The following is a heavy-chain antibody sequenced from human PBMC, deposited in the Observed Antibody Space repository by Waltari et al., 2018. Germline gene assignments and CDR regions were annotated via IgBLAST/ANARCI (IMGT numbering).Heavy chain of an antibody. CDR3: ARSGGVIKYYYYGMDV. V-gene: IGHV4-34*01. D-gene: IGHD3-16*02. CDR1: GGSFSGYY. J-gene: IGHJ6*02. Sequence: QVQLVQSGAEVKKPSETLSLTCAVYGGSFSGYYWSWIRQPPGKGLEWIGEINHSGSTNYNPSLKSRVTISVDTSKNQFSLKLSSVTAADTAVYYCARSGGVIKYYYYGMDVWGQGTTVTVSS. CDR2: INHSGST.